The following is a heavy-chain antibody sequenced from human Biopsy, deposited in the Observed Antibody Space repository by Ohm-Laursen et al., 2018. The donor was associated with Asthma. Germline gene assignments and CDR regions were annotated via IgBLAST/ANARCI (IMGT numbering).Heavy chain of an antibody. CDR3: ARGYSGSDRIVYYYSGLEV. J-gene: IGHJ6*02. D-gene: IGHD5-12*01. Sequence: SSVKVSCKASGGTFSSNSINWVRQAPGQGLEWMGRIIPIFGPTNYAQMFEGRVTITADESTGTAYMELSSLSSEDTAVYYCARGYSGSDRIVYYYSGLEVWGQGTTVTVSS. CDR1: GGTFSSNS. CDR2: IIPIFGPT. V-gene: IGHV1-69*15.